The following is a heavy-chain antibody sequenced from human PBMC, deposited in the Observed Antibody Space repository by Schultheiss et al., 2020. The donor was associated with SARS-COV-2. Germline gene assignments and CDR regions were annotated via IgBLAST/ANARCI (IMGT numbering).Heavy chain of an antibody. Sequence: SVKVSCKASGGTFSSYAISWVRQAPGQGLEWMGGIIPIFGTANYAQKFQGRVTITADKSTTTAYMELRSLRSEDTAVYYCARESGVYYDSSGSLVDWGQGTLVTVSS. CDR1: GGTFSSYA. CDR2: IIPIFGTA. J-gene: IGHJ4*02. V-gene: IGHV1-69*06. D-gene: IGHD3-22*01. CDR3: ARESGVYYDSSGSLVD.